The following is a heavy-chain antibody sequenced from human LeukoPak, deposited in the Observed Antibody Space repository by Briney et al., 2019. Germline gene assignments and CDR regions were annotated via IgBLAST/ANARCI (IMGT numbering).Heavy chain of an antibody. CDR2: MNPNSGNT. D-gene: IGHD2-15*01. V-gene: IGHV1-8*01. CDR3: ARGGGYCSGGSCYSPQNGMDV. J-gene: IGHJ6*02. Sequence: ASVKFSCKASGYTFTSYDINWVRQATGQGLEWMGWMNPNSGNTGYAQKFQGRVTMTRNTSISTAYMELSSLRSEDTAVYYCARGGGYCSGGSCYSPQNGMDVWGQGTTVTVSS. CDR1: GYTFTSYD.